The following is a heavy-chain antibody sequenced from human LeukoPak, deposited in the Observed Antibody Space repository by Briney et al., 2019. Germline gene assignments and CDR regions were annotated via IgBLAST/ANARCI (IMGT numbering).Heavy chain of an antibody. V-gene: IGHV4-34*01. J-gene: IGHJ4*02. D-gene: IGHD6-13*01. Sequence: SGTLSLTCAVSGGSFSRYYWIWIRQPPGRGLEWIGEINHSGSTNYNPSLKSRVTISVDTSKNQFSLKLSSVTAADTAVYYCARARYSSSWVDYWGQGTLVTVSS. CDR1: GGSFSRYY. CDR3: ARARYSSSWVDY. CDR2: INHSGST.